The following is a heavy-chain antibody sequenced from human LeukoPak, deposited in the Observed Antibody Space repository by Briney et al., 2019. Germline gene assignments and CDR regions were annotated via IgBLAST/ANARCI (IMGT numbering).Heavy chain of an antibody. Sequence: GASVRVSCKTTGYIFIGYYMQWVRQAPGQGLEWMGWIDPKSGGTKYAQKFQGRVTMTRDMSISTAYMDLRRLKSDDTAVYYCVRDMDRGQWLVRPYNWGQGTLVTVSS. CDR3: VRDMDRGQWLVRPYN. D-gene: IGHD6-19*01. CDR1: GYIFIGYY. V-gene: IGHV1-2*02. CDR2: IDPKSGGT. J-gene: IGHJ4*02.